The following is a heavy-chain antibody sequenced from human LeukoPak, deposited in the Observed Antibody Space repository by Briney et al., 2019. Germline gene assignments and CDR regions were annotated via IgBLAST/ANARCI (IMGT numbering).Heavy chain of an antibody. V-gene: IGHV3-23*01. CDR3: AKEGIVVVPAASDLYYMDV. CDR1: GFTFSTYA. Sequence: GGSLRLSCAASGFTFSTYAMSWVRQAPGKGLEWVSGISGSGGSTYYADSVKGRFTISRDNSKNTLYLQMNSLRAEDTAVYYCAKEGIVVVPAASDLYYMDVWGKGTTVTVSS. D-gene: IGHD2-2*01. J-gene: IGHJ6*03. CDR2: ISGSGGST.